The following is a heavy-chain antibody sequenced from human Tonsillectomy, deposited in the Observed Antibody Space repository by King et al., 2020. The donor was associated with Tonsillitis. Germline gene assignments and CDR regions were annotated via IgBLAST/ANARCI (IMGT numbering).Heavy chain of an antibody. CDR1: GYSFTTYW. D-gene: IGHD1-1*01. J-gene: IGHJ6*03. CDR3: ARQSQPNLYYYYMDV. CDR2: IDPSDSYI. Sequence: VQLVESGAEVKKPGESLRISCKGSGYSFTTYWISWVRQMPGKGLERMGRIDPSDSYINYSPSFQGHVTISADKSISTAYLQWSSLKASDTAMYYCARQSQPNLYYYYMDVWGKGTTVIVSS. V-gene: IGHV5-10-1*03.